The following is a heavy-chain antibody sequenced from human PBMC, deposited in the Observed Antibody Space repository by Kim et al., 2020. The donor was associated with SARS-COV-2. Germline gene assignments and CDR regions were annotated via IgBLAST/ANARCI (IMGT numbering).Heavy chain of an antibody. CDR3: AKHWDRTHDY. Sequence: GGSLRLSCAASGFTFSNYDISWVRQAPGKGLEWVSGISYSGDITYYADSVKGRFTISRDNSKNILYLQMNSLRDEDTAIYYCAKHWDRTHDYWGQGTLVTVSS. V-gene: IGHV3-23*01. J-gene: IGHJ4*02. CDR1: GFTFSNYD. D-gene: IGHD1-26*01. CDR2: ISYSGDIT.